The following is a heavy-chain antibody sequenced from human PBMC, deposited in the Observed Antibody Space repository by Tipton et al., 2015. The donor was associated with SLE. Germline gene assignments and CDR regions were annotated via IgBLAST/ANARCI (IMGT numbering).Heavy chain of an antibody. CDR2: IYHDGTT. Sequence: GLVKPSETLSLTCTVSGGSIIYTPYYWAWIRQSPEKGLAWIATIYHDGTTFYNPSLKSRVTISVDTSKNQFSLKLSSVTAADTAVYYCARFSVCSGGSCYSGLVRDAFDIWGQGTMVTVSS. CDR3: ARFSVCSGGSCYSGLVRDAFDI. CDR1: GGSIIYTPYY. V-gene: IGHV4-39*07. J-gene: IGHJ3*02. D-gene: IGHD2-15*01.